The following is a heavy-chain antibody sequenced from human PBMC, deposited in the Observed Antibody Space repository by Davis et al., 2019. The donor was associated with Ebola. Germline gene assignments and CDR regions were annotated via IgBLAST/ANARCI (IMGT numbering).Heavy chain of an antibody. Sequence: SETLSLTCTVSGGSISSYYWGWIRQPPGKGLEWIGSIYYSGSTYYNPSLKSRVTISVDTSKNQFSLKLSSVTAADTAVYYCARGIVVVPADYSSSWYWYFDLWGRGTLVTVSS. CDR1: GGSISSYY. CDR3: ARGIVVVPADYSSSWYWYFDL. CDR2: IYYSGST. J-gene: IGHJ2*01. V-gene: IGHV4-39*07. D-gene: IGHD2-2*01.